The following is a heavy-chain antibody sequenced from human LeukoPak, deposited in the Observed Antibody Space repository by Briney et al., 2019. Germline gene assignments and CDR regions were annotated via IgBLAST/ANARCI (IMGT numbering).Heavy chain of an antibody. Sequence: SETLSLTCTVYGGSISSYYWRWIRQPPGKGLEWIGYIYYSGRTNSNPSLKSRVTISVHTSKNQFSLKLSSVTAADTAVYYCARAKRRWIAHHDSSGHFDYWGQGTLVTVSS. J-gene: IGHJ4*02. V-gene: IGHV4-59*01. D-gene: IGHD3-22*01. CDR2: IYYSGRT. CDR1: GGSISSYY. CDR3: ARAKRRWIAHHDSSGHFDY.